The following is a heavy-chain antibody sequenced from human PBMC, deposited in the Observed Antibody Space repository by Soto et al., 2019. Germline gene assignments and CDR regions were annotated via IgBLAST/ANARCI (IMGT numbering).Heavy chain of an antibody. Sequence: ASVKVSCKASGYTFTSYGISWVRQAPGQGLEWIGWISAYNGNTNYAQKLQGRVTMTTDTSTSTAYMELRSLRSDDTAVYYCARDLWPLLVPAAGYFDYWGQGTLVTVSS. D-gene: IGHD2-2*01. CDR3: ARDLWPLLVPAAGYFDY. CDR2: ISAYNGNT. CDR1: GYTFTSYG. V-gene: IGHV1-18*01. J-gene: IGHJ4*02.